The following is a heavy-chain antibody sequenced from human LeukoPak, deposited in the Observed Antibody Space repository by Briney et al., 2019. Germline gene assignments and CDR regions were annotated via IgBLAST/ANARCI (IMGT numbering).Heavy chain of an antibody. D-gene: IGHD1-26*01. CDR2: IITIFGTA. CDR3: ARDIGIVGADMDDAFDI. J-gene: IGHJ3*02. Sequence: GSSVKVSCKASGGTFSSYAISWVRQAPGQGLEWMGGIITIFGTANYAQKFQGRVTITEDESTSTAYMELSSLRSEDTAVYYCARDIGIVGADMDDAFDIWGQGTMVTVS. CDR1: GGTFSSYA. V-gene: IGHV1-69*01.